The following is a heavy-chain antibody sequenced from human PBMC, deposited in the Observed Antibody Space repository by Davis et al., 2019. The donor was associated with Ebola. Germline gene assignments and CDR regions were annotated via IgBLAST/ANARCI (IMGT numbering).Heavy chain of an antibody. CDR2: IWYDGSNK. CDR3: ARDYDSSGYYDY. CDR1: GFTFSDYG. J-gene: IGHJ4*02. V-gene: IGHV3-33*01. Sequence: GESLKISCAASGFTFSDYGMHWVRQAPGKGLEWVAVIWYDGSNKYYADSVKGRFTIPRDDSKNTLYLQMNSLRAEDTALYYCARDYDSSGYYDYWGQGTLVTVSS. D-gene: IGHD3-22*01.